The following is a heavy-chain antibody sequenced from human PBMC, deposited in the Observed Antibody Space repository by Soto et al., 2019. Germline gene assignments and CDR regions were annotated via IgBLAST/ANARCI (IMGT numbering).Heavy chain of an antibody. V-gene: IGHV3-30*18. CDR2: VSHDGTLY. J-gene: IGHJ4*02. Sequence: QVLLVESGGGVVQPGRSLRLSCSASGFIYSSCAMHWVRQVPGKGLEWLAVVSHDGTLYPYADSVKGRFTISRDNSRKMLYLQMNSLRPDDTAVYYCVKDRSDTWSFDYWGQGTLVTVSS. D-gene: IGHD2-8*02. CDR3: VKDRSDTWSFDY. CDR1: GFIYSSCA.